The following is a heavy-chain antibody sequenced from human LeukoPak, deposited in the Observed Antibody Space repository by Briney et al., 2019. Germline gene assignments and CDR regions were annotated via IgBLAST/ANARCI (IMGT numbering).Heavy chain of an antibody. V-gene: IGHV4-59*08. Sequence: PSETLSLTCTVSGGSISSYYWSWIRQPPGKGLEWIGYIYYSGSTNYNPSLKSRVTISVDTSKNQFSLKLSSVTAADTAVYYCARHLSYYDILTGYLRPNYFDYWGQGTLVTVSS. CDR3: ARHLSYYDILTGYLRPNYFDY. J-gene: IGHJ4*02. CDR2: IYYSGST. D-gene: IGHD3-9*01. CDR1: GGSISSYY.